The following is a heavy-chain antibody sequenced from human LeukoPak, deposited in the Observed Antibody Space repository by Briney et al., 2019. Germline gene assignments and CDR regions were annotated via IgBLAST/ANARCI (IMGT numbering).Heavy chain of an antibody. J-gene: IGHJ4*02. CDR3: AKDASGYSYGQPFDY. D-gene: IGHD5-18*01. Sequence: GGSLRLSCAASGFTFDDYAMHWVRQAPGKGLEWVSAISWNSGSIGYADSVKGRFTISRDNAKNSLYLQMNSLRAEDTALYYCAKDASGYSYGQPFDYWGQGTLVTVSS. CDR2: ISWNSGSI. CDR1: GFTFDDYA. V-gene: IGHV3-9*01.